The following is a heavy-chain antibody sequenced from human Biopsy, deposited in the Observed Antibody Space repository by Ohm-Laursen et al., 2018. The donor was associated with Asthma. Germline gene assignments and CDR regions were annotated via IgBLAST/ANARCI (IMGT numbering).Heavy chain of an antibody. J-gene: IGHJ4*02. V-gene: IGHV1-2*06. CDR3: ACNLSPSQYDTLDY. CDR1: GYTFIGCH. D-gene: IGHD3-22*01. CDR2: INPNSGGT. Sequence: ASVKASCKASGYTFIGCHIHWMRQAPGQGLEWMGRINPNSGGTNYAQKFQGRVTMTRDTSISTAYMEVSRLRSDDTAVYFCACNLSPSQYDTLDYWGQGTLVTVSS.